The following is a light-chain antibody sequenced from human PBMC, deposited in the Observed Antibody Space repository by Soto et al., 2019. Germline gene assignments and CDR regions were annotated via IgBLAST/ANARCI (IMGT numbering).Light chain of an antibody. CDR3: QQYGSSLFT. Sequence: EIVLTQSPGTLSLSPGERATLSCRASQRVSSSYLAWYQQKPGQAPRLLISGASSRATGIPDRFSGSGSGTAFTLTISRLEPEDFAVYYCQQYGSSLFTFGQGTQLEIK. CDR1: QRVSSSY. V-gene: IGKV3-20*01. CDR2: GAS. J-gene: IGKJ2*01.